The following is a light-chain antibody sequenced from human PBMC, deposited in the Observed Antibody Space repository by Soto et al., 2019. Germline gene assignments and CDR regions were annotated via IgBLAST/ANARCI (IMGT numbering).Light chain of an antibody. CDR1: QSISSW. J-gene: IGKJ1*01. CDR2: KAS. CDR3: QQYNSYSAWT. Sequence: DIQMTQSPSTLSASVGDRVTITCRASQSISSWLAWYQQKPGKAPKLLIYKASSLESGVPSRFSGSGSGTEFTITISSLQPDDFATYYGQQYNSYSAWTFGQGTKVEIK. V-gene: IGKV1-5*03.